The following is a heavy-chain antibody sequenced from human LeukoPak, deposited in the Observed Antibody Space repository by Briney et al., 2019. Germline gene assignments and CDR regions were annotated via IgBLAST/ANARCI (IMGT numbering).Heavy chain of an antibody. CDR1: GGSISSGGYY. J-gene: IGHJ4*02. D-gene: IGHD6-19*01. CDR3: ARVEWLVAYFDY. V-gene: IGHV4-31*03. CDR2: IYYSGST. Sequence: SETLSLTCTVSGGSISSGGYYWSWIRQHPGKGLEWIGYIYYSGSTYYNPSLKSRVTISVDTSKNQFSLKLSSVTAADTAVYYSARVEWLVAYFDYWGQGTLVTVSS.